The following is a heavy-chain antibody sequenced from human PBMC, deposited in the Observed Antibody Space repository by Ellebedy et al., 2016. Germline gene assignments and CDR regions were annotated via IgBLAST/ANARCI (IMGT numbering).Heavy chain of an antibody. Sequence: SETLSLTXTVSGGSISSYYWSWIRQPPGKGLEWIGYIYYSGSTNYNPSLKSRVTISVDTSKNQFSLKLSSVTAADTAVYYCARGTIVISAGMDVWGQGTTVTVSS. V-gene: IGHV4-59*12. CDR1: GGSISSYY. CDR3: ARGTIVISAGMDV. D-gene: IGHD1-26*01. CDR2: IYYSGST. J-gene: IGHJ6*02.